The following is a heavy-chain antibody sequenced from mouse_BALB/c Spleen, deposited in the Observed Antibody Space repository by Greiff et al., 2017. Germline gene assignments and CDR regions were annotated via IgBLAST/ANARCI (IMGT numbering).Heavy chain of an antibody. CDR2: IDPANGNT. V-gene: IGHV14-3*02. J-gene: IGHJ4*01. CDR3: ARTGKRAMDY. Sequence: EVQRVESGAELVRSGASVKLSCTASGFNIKDTYMHWVKQRPEQGLEWIGRIDPANGNTKYDPKFQGKATITADTSSNTAYLQLSSLTSEDTAVYYCARTGKRAMDYWGQGTSVTVSS. D-gene: IGHD2-1*01. CDR1: GFNIKDTY.